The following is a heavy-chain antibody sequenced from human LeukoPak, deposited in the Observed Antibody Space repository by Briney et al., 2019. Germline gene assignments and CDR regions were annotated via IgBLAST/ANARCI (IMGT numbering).Heavy chain of an antibody. CDR3: ARYSSGYSYWYFDL. CDR2: IIPIFGTA. J-gene: IGHJ2*01. CDR1: GGTFSSYA. Sequence: GSSVKVSCKASGGTFSSYAISWVRQASGQGLEWMGRIIPIFGTANYAQKFQGRVTITADKSTSTAYMELSSLRSEDTAVYYCARYSSGYSYWYFDLWGRGTLVTVSS. D-gene: IGHD6-19*01. V-gene: IGHV1-69*06.